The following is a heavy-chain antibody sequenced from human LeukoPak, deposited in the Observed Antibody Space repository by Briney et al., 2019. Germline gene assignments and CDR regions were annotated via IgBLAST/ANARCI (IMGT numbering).Heavy chain of an antibody. Sequence: SETLSLTCAVYGGSLSGYYWSWIRQPPGKGLEWIGEINHSESTNYNPSLKSRVTISVDTSKNQFSLNLSSVTAADTAVYYCARVPYCSGGSCNYYYYYGMGVWGQGTTVTVSS. CDR3: ARVPYCSGGSCNYYYYYGMGV. CDR2: INHSEST. D-gene: IGHD2-15*01. J-gene: IGHJ6*02. CDR1: GGSLSGYY. V-gene: IGHV4-34*01.